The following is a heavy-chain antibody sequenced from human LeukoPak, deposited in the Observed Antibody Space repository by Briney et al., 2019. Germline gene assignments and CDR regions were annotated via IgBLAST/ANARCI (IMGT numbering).Heavy chain of an antibody. CDR3: ARHAVVDAYPRYFRH. V-gene: IGHV4-39*01. J-gene: IGHJ4*02. CDR1: GDSITNKIYY. D-gene: IGHD2/OR15-2a*01. CDR2: LSSSGSV. Sequence: PSETLSLTCTVSGDSITNKIYYWGWIRQPPGKGLEWIGSLSSSGSVYYNPSLRSRVTVSIDTSKSQFSLRLTSVIAADTALYYCARHAVVDAYPRYFRHWGQGTLITVSS.